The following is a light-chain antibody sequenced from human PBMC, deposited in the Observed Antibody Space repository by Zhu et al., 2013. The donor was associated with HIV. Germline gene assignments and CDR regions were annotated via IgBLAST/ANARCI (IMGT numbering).Light chain of an antibody. V-gene: IGKV1-27*01. Sequence: DIQMTQSPSSLSASVGDRVTITCRASQGISNSLAWYQQRPGKVPNLLIFEASALQSGVPSRFSGSGSGTDFTLTISSLQSEDFAVYYCQQYDEWTSLTFGGGTKVEI. CDR2: EAS. CDR3: QQYDEWTSLT. J-gene: IGKJ4*01. CDR1: QGISNS.